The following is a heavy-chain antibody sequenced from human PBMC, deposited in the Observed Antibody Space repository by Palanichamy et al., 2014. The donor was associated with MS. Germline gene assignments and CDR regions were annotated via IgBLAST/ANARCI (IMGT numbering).Heavy chain of an antibody. CDR2: INQDGSEK. CDR3: ASHSSGYFG. D-gene: IGHD3-22*01. J-gene: IGHJ4*02. Sequence: EVQLVESGGGLVQPGGSLRLSCAASGFTFTLYWTSWVHQAPGKGLEWVANINQDGSEKYYVDSVKGRFTISRDNAKNSLYLQMNYLRAEDTAVYYCASHSSGYFGWGQGTLVTVSS. V-gene: IGHV3-7*01. CDR1: GFTFTLYW.